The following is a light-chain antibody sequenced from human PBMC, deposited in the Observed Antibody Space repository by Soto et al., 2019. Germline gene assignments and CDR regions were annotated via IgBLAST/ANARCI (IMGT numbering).Light chain of an antibody. Sequence: ELVLTQSPATLSLSPGERASLTCRASQSVSNFLAWYQHKPGQAPRLLIYDASVRATGVPARFSGSGSGTDFSLTISSLEPEDFAIYYCQQRSIWPPWTFGQGTKVEIK. J-gene: IGKJ1*01. CDR3: QQRSIWPPWT. V-gene: IGKV3-11*01. CDR2: DAS. CDR1: QSVSNF.